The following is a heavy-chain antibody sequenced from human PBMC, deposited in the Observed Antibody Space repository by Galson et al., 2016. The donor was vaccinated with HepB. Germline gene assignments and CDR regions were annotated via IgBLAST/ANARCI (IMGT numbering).Heavy chain of an antibody. CDR3: VRLGTAAAVANRRGIIY. D-gene: IGHD6-25*01. V-gene: IGHV4-39*01. CDR2: IHSSGTS. Sequence: LSLTCTVSGDSIRNVGRHWGWFRQSPGKGLEYIGSIHSSGTSYYNPSLTSRITVSADTSRNQFFLSLTSVTAADTAIYYCVRLGTAAAVANRRGIIYWGQGTRVSVSS. CDR1: GDSIRNVGRH. J-gene: IGHJ4*02.